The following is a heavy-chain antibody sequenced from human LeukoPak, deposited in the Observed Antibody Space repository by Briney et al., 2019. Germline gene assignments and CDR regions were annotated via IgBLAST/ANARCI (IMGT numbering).Heavy chain of an antibody. J-gene: IGHJ5*02. V-gene: IGHV1-69*04. D-gene: IGHD3-10*01. CDR3: ARDHIGLRGVTILPENWFDP. Sequence: GASVKVSCKASGGTFSSYAISWVRQAPGQGLEWMGRIIPILGIANYAQKFQGRVTITADKSTSTAYMELSSLRSEDTAVYYCARDHIGLRGVTILPENWFDPWGQGTLVTVSS. CDR2: IIPILGIA. CDR1: GGTFSSYA.